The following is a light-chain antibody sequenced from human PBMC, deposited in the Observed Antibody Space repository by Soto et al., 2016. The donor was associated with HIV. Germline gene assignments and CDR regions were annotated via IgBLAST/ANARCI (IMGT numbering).Light chain of an antibody. J-gene: IGKJ4*01. CDR3: QKYKRYPVSLI. CDR2: AAS. V-gene: IGKV1-27*01. Sequence: DIQLTQSPSSLSASVGDRVTISCRASQAIGSYVAWYQHYPGKAPKLLISAASTLQSGAPSRFRGSGSGADFTLTILNLQPEDIATYYCQKYKRYPVSLIFGGGTKVEI. CDR1: QAIGSY.